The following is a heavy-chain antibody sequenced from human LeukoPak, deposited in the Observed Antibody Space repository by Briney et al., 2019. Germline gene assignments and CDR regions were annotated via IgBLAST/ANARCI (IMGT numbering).Heavy chain of an antibody. CDR2: IYTSGST. J-gene: IGHJ4*02. D-gene: IGHD2-2*02. Sequence: NPSQTLSLTCTVSGGSISSGSYYWSWIRQPAGKGLEWIGRIYTSGSTNYNPSLKSRVTISVDTSKNQFSLKLSSVTAPDTAVYYCARVGIAGYCSSTSCYSGDYWGQGTLVTVSS. CDR3: ARVGIAGYCSSTSCYSGDY. V-gene: IGHV4-61*02. CDR1: GGSISSGSYY.